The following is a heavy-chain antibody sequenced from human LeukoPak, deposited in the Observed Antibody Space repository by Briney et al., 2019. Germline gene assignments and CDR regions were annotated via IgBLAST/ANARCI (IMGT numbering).Heavy chain of an antibody. CDR2: IIPILGIA. CDR1: GGTFSSYA. V-gene: IGHV1-69*04. D-gene: IGHD5-18*01. Sequence: SVKVSCKASGGTFSSYAISWVRQAPGQGLEWMGRIIPILGIANYAQKFQGRVTITADKSTSTAYMELSSLRSEDTAVYYCARDSDSYAPESDYHYGMDVWGQGTTVTVSS. CDR3: ARDSDSYAPESDYHYGMDV. J-gene: IGHJ6*02.